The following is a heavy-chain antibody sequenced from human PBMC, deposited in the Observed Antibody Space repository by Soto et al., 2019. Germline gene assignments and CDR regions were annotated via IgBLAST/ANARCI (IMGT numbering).Heavy chain of an antibody. CDR3: ARGHGRFAH. CDR2: TNHSGFT. V-gene: IGHV4-34*01. Sequence: SETLSLTCDVSGGSFTGYYWSWIRQPPGKGLEWIGETNHSGFTNYNPSLTGRVTISLDTSKSQSSLKLSSLTAADTAFYFCARGHGRFAHWGQGTLVTVSS. CDR1: GGSFTGYY. J-gene: IGHJ4*02.